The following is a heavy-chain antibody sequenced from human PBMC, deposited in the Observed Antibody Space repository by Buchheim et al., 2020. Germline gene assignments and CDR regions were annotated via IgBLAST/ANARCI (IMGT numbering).Heavy chain of an antibody. CDR1: GGSISSGGYY. CDR2: IYYSGST. J-gene: IGHJ4*02. D-gene: IGHD2-2*01. Sequence: QVHLQESGPGLVKPSQTLSLTCTVSGGSISSGGYYWSWIRQHPGKGLEWIAYIYYSGSTYYNPSLKSRVTITVDTSKNTFTLRLSSVTAADTAVYYCARGAAGGSEIVVVPAARRTPFDYWGQGTL. CDR3: ARGAAGGSEIVVVPAARRTPFDY. V-gene: IGHV4-31*03.